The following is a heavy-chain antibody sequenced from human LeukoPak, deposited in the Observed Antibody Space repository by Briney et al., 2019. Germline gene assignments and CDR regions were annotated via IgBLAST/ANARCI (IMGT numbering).Heavy chain of an antibody. CDR1: GGTFSRYA. J-gene: IGHJ4*02. D-gene: IGHD1-26*01. CDR2: YIPMFGTA. V-gene: IGHV1-69*13. Sequence: ASVKASCKASGGTFSRYAISWVRQAPGQGLEWMGGYIPMFGTANYAQNFQNRVTITADESTSTFSMEVSSLRPEDTAVYFCAGASSKWELSFWGQGTLVTVSS. CDR3: AGASSKWELSF.